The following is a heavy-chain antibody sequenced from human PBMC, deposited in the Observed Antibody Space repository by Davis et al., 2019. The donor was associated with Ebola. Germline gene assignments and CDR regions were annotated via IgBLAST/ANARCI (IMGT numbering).Heavy chain of an antibody. CDR1: GFTVSSDY. CDR3: ARDASEGDYLFYYYYGMDV. D-gene: IGHD4-17*01. CDR2: IYSGGST. Sequence: GGSLRLSCAASGFTVSSDYMSWVRQAPGKGLEWVSVIYSGGSTYYADSVKGRFTISRHNSKNTLYLQMNSLRAEDTAVYYCARDASEGDYLFYYYYGMDVWGQGTTVTVSS. V-gene: IGHV3-53*01. J-gene: IGHJ6*02.